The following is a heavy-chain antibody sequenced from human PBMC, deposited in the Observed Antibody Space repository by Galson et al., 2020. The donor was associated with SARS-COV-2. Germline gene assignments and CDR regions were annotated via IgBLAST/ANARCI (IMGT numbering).Heavy chain of an antibody. J-gene: IGHJ4*02. V-gene: IGHV3-30*04. CDR1: GFTFSTYA. D-gene: IGHD6-19*01. CDR3: ARDNPVAGNTFDY. CDR2: MSYDGGHK. Sequence: GESLKISCAASGFTFSTYAMHWVRQAPGKGLEWVAVMSYDGGHKSYADSVKVRFSISRDNSKNTLYLQMNSLRVEDPAVYYCARDNPVAGNTFDYGGQGTLVTVSS.